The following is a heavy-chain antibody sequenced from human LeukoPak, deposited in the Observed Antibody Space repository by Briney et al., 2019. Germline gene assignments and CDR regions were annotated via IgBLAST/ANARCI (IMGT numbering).Heavy chain of an antibody. V-gene: IGHV3-23*01. Sequence: AGGSLRLSCAASGFTFSSYAMSWVRQAPGKGLEWVSAISGSGGSTYYADSVKGRFTISRDNSKNTLYLQMNSLRAEDTAVYYCAKGDYYGSGSRSYYMDVWGKGTTVTVSS. CDR2: ISGSGGST. J-gene: IGHJ6*03. CDR3: AKGDYYGSGSRSYYMDV. D-gene: IGHD3-10*01. CDR1: GFTFSSYA.